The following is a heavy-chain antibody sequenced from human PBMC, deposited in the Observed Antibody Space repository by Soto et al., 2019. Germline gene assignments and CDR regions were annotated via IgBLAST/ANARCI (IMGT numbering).Heavy chain of an antibody. CDR3: AKDPSSRSVVTLSLQH. J-gene: IGHJ1*01. CDR2: ISYDGSNK. D-gene: IGHD2-15*01. V-gene: IGHV3-30*18. Sequence: GGSLRLSCAASGFTFSSYGMHWVRQAPGKGLEWVAVISYDGSNKYYADSVKGRFTISRDNSKNTLYLQMNSLRAEDTAVYYCAKDPSSRSVVTLSLQHWGQGTLVTVSS. CDR1: GFTFSSYG.